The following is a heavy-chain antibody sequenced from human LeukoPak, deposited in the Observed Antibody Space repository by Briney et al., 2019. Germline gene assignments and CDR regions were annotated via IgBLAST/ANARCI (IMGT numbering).Heavy chain of an antibody. CDR3: ARTPYYYDSSGYYLGDY. J-gene: IGHJ4*02. V-gene: IGHV1-18*01. Sequence: GASVKVSCKASGYTFTSYGISWVRQAPGQGLEWMGWISAYNGNTNYAQKLQGRVTMTTDTSTSTAYMELRSLRCDDTAVYYCARTPYYYDSSGYYLGDYWGQGTLVTVSS. CDR2: ISAYNGNT. CDR1: GYTFTSYG. D-gene: IGHD3-22*01.